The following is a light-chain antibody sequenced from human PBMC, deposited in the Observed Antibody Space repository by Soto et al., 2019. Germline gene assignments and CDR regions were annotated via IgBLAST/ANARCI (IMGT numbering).Light chain of an antibody. V-gene: IGKV1-39*01. J-gene: IGKJ1*01. CDR1: QSISSY. CDR2: SAS. CDR3: QKYNSYPVT. Sequence: DIQMTQSPSSLSTSVGDRVTITCRASQSISSYLNWYQQKPGKAPKLLICSASSLQSGVPSRFSGSGSGTDFTLTISSLQPDDFATYYCQKYNSYPVTFGQGTKVDIK.